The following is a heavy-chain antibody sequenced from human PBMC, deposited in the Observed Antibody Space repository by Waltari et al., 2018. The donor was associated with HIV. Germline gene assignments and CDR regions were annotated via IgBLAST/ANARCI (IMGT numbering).Heavy chain of an antibody. CDR1: GYSFTSYW. CDR3: ATTENYYGSGSFLDY. D-gene: IGHD3-10*01. V-gene: IGHV5-51*01. J-gene: IGHJ4*02. Sequence: EVQLVQSGAEVKKPGESLKISCKGSGYSFTSYWIGWVRQMPGKGLEWMGIIYPGDSDTRYSPSFQGQVTISADKSISTAYLQWSSLKASDTAMYYCATTENYYGSGSFLDYWGQGTLVTVSS. CDR2: IYPGDSDT.